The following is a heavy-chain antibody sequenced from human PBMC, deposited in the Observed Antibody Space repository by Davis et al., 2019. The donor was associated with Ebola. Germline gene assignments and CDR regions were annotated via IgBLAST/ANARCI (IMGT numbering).Heavy chain of an antibody. CDR2: IYHSGST. V-gene: IGHV4-4*02. Sequence: SETLSLTCAVSGGSISSSNWWSWVRQPPGKGLEWIGEIYHSGSTYYNPSLKSRVTISVDTSKNQFSLKLSSVTAADTAVYYCARHPMYYYDSSGYYATVYYFDYWGQGTLVTVSS. CDR3: ARHPMYYYDSSGYYATVYYFDY. D-gene: IGHD3-22*01. CDR1: GGSISSSNW. J-gene: IGHJ4*02.